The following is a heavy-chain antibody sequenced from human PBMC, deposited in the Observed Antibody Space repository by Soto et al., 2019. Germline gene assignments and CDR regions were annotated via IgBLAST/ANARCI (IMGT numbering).Heavy chain of an antibody. CDR1: GFTFSTYA. Sequence: GGSLRLSCAASGFTFSTYAMHWVRQAPGKGLEYVSGISSNGGSTYYPNSVKGRFTISRDNSKNTLYLQMGSLRAEDMAVYYCARADGYCSGGSCYPRGADYWGQGTLVTAPQ. CDR2: ISSNGGST. J-gene: IGHJ4*02. CDR3: ARADGYCSGGSCYPRGADY. D-gene: IGHD2-15*01. V-gene: IGHV3-64*01.